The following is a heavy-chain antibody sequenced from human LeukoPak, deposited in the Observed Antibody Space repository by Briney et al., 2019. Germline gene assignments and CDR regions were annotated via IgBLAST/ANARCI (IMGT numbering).Heavy chain of an antibody. V-gene: IGHV4-34*01. CDR3: ARGSRWFGDYYFDY. J-gene: IGHJ4*02. CDR2: VNESGGT. CDR1: IDSFSNYH. Sequence: SETLSLTCAVYIDSFSNYHWNWIRQTPAKGPEWIGEVNESGGTNISPSLRSRVILSVDTSKHQFSLKLTSVTAADTAVYYCARGSRWFGDYYFDYWGQGTLVTVSS. D-gene: IGHD3-10*01.